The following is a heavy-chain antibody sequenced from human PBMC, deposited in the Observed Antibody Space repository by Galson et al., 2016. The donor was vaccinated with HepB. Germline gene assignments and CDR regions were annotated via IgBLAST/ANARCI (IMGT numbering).Heavy chain of an antibody. CDR2: IYYSGST. CDR1: GGSVNSGSYY. CDR3: ARSARYCSGTSCYLPYFDY. Sequence: LSLTCTVSGGSVNSGSYYGSWIRQPPGKGLEWIGYIYYSGSTNYNPSLKSRVTISVDTSKNQFSLKLSSVTAADTAVYYCARSARYCSGTSCYLPYFDYWGQGTLVTVSS. D-gene: IGHD2-2*01. V-gene: IGHV4-61*01. J-gene: IGHJ4*02.